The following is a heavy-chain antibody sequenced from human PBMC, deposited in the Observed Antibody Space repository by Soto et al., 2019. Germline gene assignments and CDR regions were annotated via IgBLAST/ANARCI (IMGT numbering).Heavy chain of an antibody. D-gene: IGHD1-26*01. Sequence: PSETLSLTCAVYGGSFSGYYWSWIRQPPGKGLEWIGGINHSGSTNYNPSLKSRVTISVDTSKNQFSLKLSSVTAADTAVYYCARQWIVEARGYGMDVWGQGTTVTVSS. CDR1: GGSFSGYY. J-gene: IGHJ6*02. CDR3: ARQWIVEARGYGMDV. CDR2: INHSGST. V-gene: IGHV4-34*01.